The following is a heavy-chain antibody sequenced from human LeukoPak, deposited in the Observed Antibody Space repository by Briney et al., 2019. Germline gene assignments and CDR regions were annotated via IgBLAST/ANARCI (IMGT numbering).Heavy chain of an antibody. CDR3: VRGGYRGFDYAY. J-gene: IGHJ4*02. Sequence: GGSLRLSCAASGFTFSTYSMNWLRLAPGKGLEWVSSISPDSNYKYYVDSVKGRFTISRDNAKNSLYLQMNSLRAEDTAVYYCVRGGYRGFDYAYWGQGTLVTVSS. CDR2: ISPDSNYK. V-gene: IGHV3-21*01. CDR1: GFTFSTYS. D-gene: IGHD5-12*01.